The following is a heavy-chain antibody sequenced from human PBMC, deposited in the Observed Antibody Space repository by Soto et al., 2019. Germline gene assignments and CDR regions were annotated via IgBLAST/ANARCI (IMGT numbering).Heavy chain of an antibody. J-gene: IGHJ4*02. CDR3: AKDLDGGIAVAGVIDY. D-gene: IGHD6-19*01. Sequence: GGSLRLSCAASGFTFSSYAMSWVRQAPGKGLEWVSAISGSGGSTYYADSVKGRFTISRDNSKNTLYLQMNSLRAEDTAVYYCAKDLDGGIAVAGVIDYWGQGTLVTVSS. CDR2: ISGSGGST. CDR1: GFTFSSYA. V-gene: IGHV3-23*01.